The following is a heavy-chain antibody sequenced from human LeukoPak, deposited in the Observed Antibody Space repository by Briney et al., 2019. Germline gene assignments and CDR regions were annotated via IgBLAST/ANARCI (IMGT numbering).Heavy chain of an antibody. CDR2: IIPILGIA. D-gene: IGHD7-27*01. J-gene: IGHJ6*02. CDR1: GGTFSSYA. V-gene: IGHV1-69*04. CDR3: ARGVATWGMDV. Sequence: ASVKVSFKASGGTFSSYAISWVRQAPGQGLEWMGGIIPILGIADYAQKFQGRVTITADKSTSTAYMELSSLRSEDTAVYYCARGVATWGMDVWGQGTTVTVSS.